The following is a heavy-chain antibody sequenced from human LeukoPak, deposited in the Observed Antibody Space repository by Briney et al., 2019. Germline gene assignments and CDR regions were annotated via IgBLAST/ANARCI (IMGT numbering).Heavy chain of an antibody. Sequence: SETLSLTCTVSGGSISRSYWSWIRQPPGKGLEWIGSIYYSGTTYYNPSLKSRVTISVDTSKNQFSLNVSSVTAADTAVYYCARVRRRDSSGWYYFDYWGQGTLVTVSS. V-gene: IGHV4-39*07. CDR3: ARVRRRDSSGWYYFDY. CDR2: IYYSGTT. CDR1: GGSISRSY. J-gene: IGHJ4*02. D-gene: IGHD6-19*01.